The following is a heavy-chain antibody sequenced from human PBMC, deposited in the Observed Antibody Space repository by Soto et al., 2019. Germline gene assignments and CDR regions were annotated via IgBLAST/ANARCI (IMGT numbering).Heavy chain of an antibody. Sequence: ESGGCVVQPGGSLRLSCTTSGFTFNTYGMHWVRQAPGKGLEWVAIIWYDGSNKYYADSVKGRFTISRDNSKNTLYLQMNSLRAEDTALYYCARSDCTGAYCYSWPFNYGVDVWGQGTTVTVSS. J-gene: IGHJ6*02. V-gene: IGHV3-33*08. D-gene: IGHD2-15*01. CDR3: ARSDCTGAYCYSWPFNYGVDV. CDR2: IWYDGSNK. CDR1: GFTFNTYG.